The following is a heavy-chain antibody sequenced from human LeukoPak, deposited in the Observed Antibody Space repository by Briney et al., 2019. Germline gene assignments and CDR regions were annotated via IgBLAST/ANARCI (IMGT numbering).Heavy chain of an antibody. J-gene: IGHJ4*02. Sequence: GGSLRLSCAASGFTFSCYGMHWVRQAPGKGLELVAVISYDGSHKYYGDSVKGRLTISRDNSKNTVYLQMSSLRTEDTAVYYCAKRSDSGSHTFDYWGQGTLVTVSS. CDR2: ISYDGSHK. D-gene: IGHD3-10*01. CDR1: GFTFSCYG. CDR3: AKRSDSGSHTFDY. V-gene: IGHV3-30*18.